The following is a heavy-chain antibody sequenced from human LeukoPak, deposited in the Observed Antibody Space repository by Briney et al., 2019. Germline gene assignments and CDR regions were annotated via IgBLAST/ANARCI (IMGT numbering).Heavy chain of an antibody. CDR1: GGSFSGYY. CDR3: ASGRYCSGGSCYTDYYYYMDV. D-gene: IGHD2-15*01. Sequence: SETLSLTCAVYGGSFSGYYWSWIRQPPGKGLEWIGEVNHSGSTNYNPSLKSRVTISVDTSKNQFSLKLSSVTAADTAVYYCASGRYCSGGSCYTDYYYYMDVWGKGTTVTVSS. J-gene: IGHJ6*03. V-gene: IGHV4-34*01. CDR2: VNHSGST.